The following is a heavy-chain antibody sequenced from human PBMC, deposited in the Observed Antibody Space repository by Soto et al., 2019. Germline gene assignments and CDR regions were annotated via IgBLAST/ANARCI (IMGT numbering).Heavy chain of an antibody. D-gene: IGHD1-20*01. V-gene: IGHV4-59*08. J-gene: IGHJ4*02. CDR2: IHFTGSA. Sequence: QVQLQESGPGLVKPSETLSLTCTVSGGATRGYSWSWIRQPPEKGLDYIGSIHFTGSADYNPSLKSRVTISLDTSKNQLSLRLSSVAAADTAIYYCARHPPSNWNYIDYWGLGTPVTVSS. CDR3: ARHPPSNWNYIDY. CDR1: GGATRGYS.